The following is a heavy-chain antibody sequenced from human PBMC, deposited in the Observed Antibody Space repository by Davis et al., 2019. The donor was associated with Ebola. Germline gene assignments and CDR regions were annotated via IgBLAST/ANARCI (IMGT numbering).Heavy chain of an antibody. J-gene: IGHJ4*02. V-gene: IGHV3-23*01. CDR2: ISSSGTVT. D-gene: IGHD3-22*01. Sequence: GGSLRLSCAASGFTFNPYAMSWVRQPPGKGLEWISSISSSGTVTYYADSVQGRFFISRDDSKNTLYLQMNSLRVDDTAVYFCARDGPNYDVDYWGQGTLVTVSS. CDR1: GFTFNPYA. CDR3: ARDGPNYDVDY.